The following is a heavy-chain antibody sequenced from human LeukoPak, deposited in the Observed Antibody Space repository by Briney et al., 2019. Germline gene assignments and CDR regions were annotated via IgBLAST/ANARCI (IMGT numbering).Heavy chain of an antibody. Sequence: PSETLSPTCTVSGGSISSGGYYWSWIRQHPGKGLEWIGYIYYSGSTYYNPSLKSRVTISVDTSKNQFSLKLSSVTAADTAVYYCARDEALRGYSYGSFDYWGQGTLVTVSS. CDR3: ARDEALRGYSYGSFDY. J-gene: IGHJ4*02. D-gene: IGHD5-18*01. CDR2: IYYSGST. V-gene: IGHV4-31*03. CDR1: GGSISSGGYY.